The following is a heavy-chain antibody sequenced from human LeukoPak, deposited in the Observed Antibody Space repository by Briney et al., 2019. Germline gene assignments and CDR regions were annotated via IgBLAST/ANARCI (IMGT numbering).Heavy chain of an antibody. CDR1: GGSISSYY. V-gene: IGHV4-59*12. D-gene: IGHD6-6*01. Sequence: SSETLSLTCTVSGGSISSYYWSWIRQPPGKGLEWIGYIYYSGSTNYNPSLKSRVTISVDTSKNQFSLKLSSVTAADTAVYYCARGPSAARPHRYYYYMDVWGKGTTVTVSS. CDR3: ARGPSAARPHRYYYYMDV. CDR2: IYYSGST. J-gene: IGHJ6*03.